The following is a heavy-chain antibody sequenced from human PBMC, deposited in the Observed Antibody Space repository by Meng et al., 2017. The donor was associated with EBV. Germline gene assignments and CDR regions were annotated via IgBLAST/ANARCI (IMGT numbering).Heavy chain of an antibody. V-gene: IGHV1-8*01. CDR3: ARGMGYYYGMNV. CDR2: MNPNSGHT. D-gene: IGHD1-26*01. Sequence: QLQLVQSGAEVKKPGASVRVSCKASGYTFTSYDINWVRQAPGQGLEWMGWMNPNSGHTGSAQKFQGRFTMTRHTSINTAYMELSSLGFEDTAVYYCARGMGYYYGMNVWGQGTTVTVSS. J-gene: IGHJ6*02. CDR1: GYTFTSYD.